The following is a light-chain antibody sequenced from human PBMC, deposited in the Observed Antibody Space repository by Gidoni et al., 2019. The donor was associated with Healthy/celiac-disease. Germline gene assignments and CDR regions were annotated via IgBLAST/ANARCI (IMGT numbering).Light chain of an antibody. CDR2: EVS. CDR1: SSDVGGYNY. CDR3: SSYAGSNNYV. Sequence: QSALTQPPSASGSPGQSVTISCTGTSSDVGGYNYVSWYQQHSDKAPKLMIYEVSKRPSGVPDRFSGSKSGNTASLTVSGPQAEDEADYYCSSYAGSNNYVFGTGTKVTVL. J-gene: IGLJ1*01. V-gene: IGLV2-8*01.